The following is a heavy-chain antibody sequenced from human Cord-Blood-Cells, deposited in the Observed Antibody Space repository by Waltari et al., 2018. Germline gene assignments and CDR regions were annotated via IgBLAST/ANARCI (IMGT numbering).Heavy chain of an antibody. CDR2: IIPIFGTA. D-gene: IGHD1-26*01. J-gene: IGHJ3*02. CDR3: ARERMYSGSYDAFDI. V-gene: IGHV1-69*12. CDR1: GGTFSSHA. Sequence: QVQLVQSGAEVKKPGSSVKVSCTASGGTFSSHAITWVRPAPGQGLEWMGGIIPIFGTANYAQKCQGRVTITADESTSTAYMELSSLRSEDTAVYYCARERMYSGSYDAFDIWGQGTMVTVSS.